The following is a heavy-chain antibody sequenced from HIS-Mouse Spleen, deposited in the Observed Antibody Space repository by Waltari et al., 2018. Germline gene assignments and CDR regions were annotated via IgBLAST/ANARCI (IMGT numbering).Heavy chain of an antibody. CDR1: GFTFRSYG. CDR3: AKDKHHAFDY. J-gene: IGHJ4*02. CDR2: ISYHGSNK. V-gene: IGHV3-30*18. Sequence: QVQLVESGGGGVQPGRSLRPCCAASGFTFRSYGMHWVRQAPGKGLEWVAVISYHGSNKYYADSVKGRFTISRDNSKNTLYLQMNSLRAEDTAVYYCAKDKHHAFDYWGQGTLVTVSS.